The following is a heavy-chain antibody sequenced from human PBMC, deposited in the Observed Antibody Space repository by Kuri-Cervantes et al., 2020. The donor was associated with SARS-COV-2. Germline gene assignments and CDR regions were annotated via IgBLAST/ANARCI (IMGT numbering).Heavy chain of an antibody. J-gene: IGHJ6*02. D-gene: IGHD2-2*01. CDR1: GFTFSSYA. CDR2: ISGSGGST. Sequence: GGSLRLSCAASGFTFSSYAMSWVRQAPGKGLEWASAISGSGGSTYYADSVKGRFTISRDNSKNTLYLQMNSLRAEDTAVYYCARGGDIVVLPAAIGYYYGMDVWGQGTTVTVSS. V-gene: IGHV3-23*01. CDR3: ARGGDIVVLPAAIGYYYGMDV.